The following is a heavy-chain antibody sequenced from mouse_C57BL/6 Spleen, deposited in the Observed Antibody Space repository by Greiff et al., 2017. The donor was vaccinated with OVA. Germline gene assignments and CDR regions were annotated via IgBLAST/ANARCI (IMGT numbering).Heavy chain of an antibody. J-gene: IGHJ1*03. CDR1: GYAFSSYW. V-gene: IGHV1-80*01. Sequence: QVQLQQSGAELVKPGASVKISCKASGYAFSSYWMNWVKQRPGQGLEWIGQIYPGDGDTNYNGKFKGKATLTADKSSSTAYMQLSSLTSEDSAVYFCAREGGLGLRYFDVWGTGTTVTVSS. CDR2: IYPGDGDT. CDR3: AREGGLGLRYFDV. D-gene: IGHD4-1*01.